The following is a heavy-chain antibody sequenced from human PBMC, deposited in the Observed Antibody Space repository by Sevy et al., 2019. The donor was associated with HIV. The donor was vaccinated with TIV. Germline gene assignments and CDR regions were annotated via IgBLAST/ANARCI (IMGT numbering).Heavy chain of an antibody. CDR1: GYTFTSYD. CDR3: ARAPSGSQGPGQYFHH. J-gene: IGHJ1*01. V-gene: IGHV1-18*01. Sequence: ASVKVSCKASGYTFTSYDINWVRQATGQGLEWMGWITPNNGNTNYARRLQGRVTMTTDTSTATAYMELRSLRSDDTAVYYCARAPSGSQGPGQYFHHWGQGTLVTVSS. CDR2: ITPNNGNT. D-gene: IGHD1-26*01.